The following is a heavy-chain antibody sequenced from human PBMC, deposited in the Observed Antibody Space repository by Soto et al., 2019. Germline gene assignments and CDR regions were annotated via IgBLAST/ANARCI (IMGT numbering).Heavy chain of an antibody. CDR2: ISSNGGTT. J-gene: IGHJ4*02. CDR1: GFTFSSYD. Sequence: EVQLAESGGGMVQPGGSLRLSCVASGFTFSSYDMHWVRQAPGKGLEYVSSISSNGGTTYYGNSVKGRFTISRDNSTHTLYLQMGSLRAEDMAVYYCVRRVSGNYDYWGQGTLVTVSS. CDR3: VRRVSGNYDY. D-gene: IGHD1-7*01. V-gene: IGHV3-64*01.